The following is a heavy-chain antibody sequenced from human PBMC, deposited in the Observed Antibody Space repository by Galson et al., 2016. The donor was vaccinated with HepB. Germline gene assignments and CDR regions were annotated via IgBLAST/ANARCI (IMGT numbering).Heavy chain of an antibody. V-gene: IGHV4-59*01. CDR3: ARPRRDSAIDAFDL. CDR1: GGPISSYY. J-gene: IGHJ3*01. CDR2: FFAGGSS. Sequence: ETLSLTCPVSGGPISSYYWSWIRQPPGKGLEWIGYFFAGGSSIYNPSLKSRVDISGAPSTNFISLRLTFVTAADTAMYYCARPRRDSAIDAFDLWGQGTPVTVSS. D-gene: IGHD2-21*02.